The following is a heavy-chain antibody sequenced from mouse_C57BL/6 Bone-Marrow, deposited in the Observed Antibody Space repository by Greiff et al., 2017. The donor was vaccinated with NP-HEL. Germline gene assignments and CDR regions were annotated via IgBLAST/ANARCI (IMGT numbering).Heavy chain of an antibody. CDR1: GYTFTSYG. CDR3: ARSRGNYGYFDV. V-gene: IGHV1-81*01. J-gene: IGHJ1*03. CDR2: IYPRSGNT. Sequence: VKLMESGAELARPGASVKLSCKASGYTFTSYGISWVKQRTGQGLEWIGEIYPRSGNTYYNEKFKGKATLTADKSSSTAYMELRSLTSEDSAVYFCARSRGNYGYFDVWGTGTTVTVSS. D-gene: IGHD2-1*01.